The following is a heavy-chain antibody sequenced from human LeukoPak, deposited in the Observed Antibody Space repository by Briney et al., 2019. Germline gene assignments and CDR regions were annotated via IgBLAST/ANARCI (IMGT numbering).Heavy chain of an antibody. CDR3: AREITLGAFDI. CDR1: GGSISSYY. CDR2: IFYSGST. D-gene: IGHD3-16*01. Sequence: SETLSLTCAVSGGSISSYYWSWIRQPPGKGLEWIGHIFYSGSTNYNPSLKGRVTISVDTSKNQFSLKLSSVTAADTAVYYCAREITLGAFDIWGQGTMVTVSS. J-gene: IGHJ3*02. V-gene: IGHV4-59*01.